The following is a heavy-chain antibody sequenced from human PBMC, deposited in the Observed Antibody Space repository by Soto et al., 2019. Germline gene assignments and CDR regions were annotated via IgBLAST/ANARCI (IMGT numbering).Heavy chain of an antibody. Sequence: QVQLQQWGAGLLKPSETLSLTCAVYGGSFSGYYWSWIRQPPGKGLEWIGEINHSGSTNYKPSLRSRVTISVDTSKNQFSRKRRFVTAADTAVYYCARDRRNQLLYYSYYYMDVWGKGTTVTVSS. CDR1: GGSFSGYY. V-gene: IGHV4-34*01. J-gene: IGHJ6*03. CDR3: ARDRRNQLLYYSYYYMDV. CDR2: INHSGST. D-gene: IGHD2-2*01.